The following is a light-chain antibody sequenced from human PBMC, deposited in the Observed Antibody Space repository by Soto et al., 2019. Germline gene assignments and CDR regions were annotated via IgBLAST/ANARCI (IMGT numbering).Light chain of an antibody. CDR2: GVS. V-gene: IGKV3-15*01. CDR3: QQYNNWPHMYT. J-gene: IGKJ2*01. CDR1: QSVSSN. Sequence: EIVMTQSPATLSVSPGERATLSCRASQSVSSNLAWYQQKPGQAPRLLIYGVSTRATGIPARFSGSGSGTEFTLTISSLQSEDFAVYYCQQYNNWPHMYTFGQGTKLEIK.